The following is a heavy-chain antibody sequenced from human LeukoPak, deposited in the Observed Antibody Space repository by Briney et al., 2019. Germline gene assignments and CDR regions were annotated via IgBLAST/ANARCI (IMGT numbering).Heavy chain of an antibody. J-gene: IGHJ5*02. Sequence: SVKVSCKASGGTYTSYAISWVRQAPGQGLEWMGRIIPIFGTPNYAQKFQGRVTITTDESASTAYMELSSLRSEDTAVYYCARDAPPGVRGVIRWFDPWGQGTLVTVSS. D-gene: IGHD3-10*01. CDR3: ARDAPPGVRGVIRWFDP. CDR2: IIPIFGTP. CDR1: GGTYTSYA. V-gene: IGHV1-69*05.